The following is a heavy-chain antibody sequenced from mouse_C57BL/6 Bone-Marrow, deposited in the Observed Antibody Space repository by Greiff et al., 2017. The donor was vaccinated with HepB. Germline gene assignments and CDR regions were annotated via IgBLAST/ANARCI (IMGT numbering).Heavy chain of an antibody. CDR2: INPGSGGT. V-gene: IGHV1-54*01. Sequence: QVQLQQSGAELVRPGTSVKVSCKASGYAFTNYLIEWVKQRPGQGLEWIGVINPGSGGTNYNEKFKGKATLTADKSSSTAYMQLSSLTSEDSAVYFCARIHGYSSWFAYWGQGTLVTVSA. CDR3: ARIHGYSSWFAY. CDR1: GYAFTNYL. D-gene: IGHD2-3*01. J-gene: IGHJ3*01.